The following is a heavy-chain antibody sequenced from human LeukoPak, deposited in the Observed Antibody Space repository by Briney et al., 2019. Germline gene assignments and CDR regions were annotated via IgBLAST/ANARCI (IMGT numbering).Heavy chain of an antibody. CDR1: GGSISSSSYY. V-gene: IGHV4-39*07. CDR2: IYYSGST. D-gene: IGHD3-22*01. Sequence: SETLSLTCTVSGGSISSSSYYWGWIRQPPGKGLEWIGSIYYSGSTYYNPSLKSRVTISVDTSKNQFSLKLSSVTAADTAVYYCARTWLSFCSFDYWGQGTLVTVSS. CDR3: ARTWLSFCSFDY. J-gene: IGHJ4*02.